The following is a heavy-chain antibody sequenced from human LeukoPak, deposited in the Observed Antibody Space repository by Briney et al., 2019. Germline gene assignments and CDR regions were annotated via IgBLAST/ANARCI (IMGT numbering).Heavy chain of an antibody. CDR2: ISGSGDSK. J-gene: IGHJ5*02. D-gene: IGHD4-17*01. CDR3: AKDQGHDYAPYGSATQLS. CDR1: GFTFSSYA. Sequence: PGGSLRLSCAASGFTFSSYAMSWVRQAPGKGLQWVSAISGSGDSKHYADSVKGRFTISRDNSKNTLYLQMNSLRAEDTAIYYCAKDQGHDYAPYGSATQLSWGQGALVTVSS. V-gene: IGHV3-23*01.